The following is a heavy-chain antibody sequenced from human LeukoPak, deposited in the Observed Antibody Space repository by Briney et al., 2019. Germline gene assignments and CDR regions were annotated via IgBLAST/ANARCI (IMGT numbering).Heavy chain of an antibody. D-gene: IGHD3-22*01. CDR3: ARYFASSGYYWEVYYGMDV. J-gene: IGHJ6*02. Sequence: GGSLRLSCAASEFTFSSYWMSWVRQAPGKGLEWVANIKQDGSEKYYVDSVKGRFTISRDNAKNSLYLQMNSLRAEDTAVYYCARYFASSGYYWEVYYGMDVWGQGTTVTVSS. CDR2: IKQDGSEK. V-gene: IGHV3-7*03. CDR1: EFTFSSYW.